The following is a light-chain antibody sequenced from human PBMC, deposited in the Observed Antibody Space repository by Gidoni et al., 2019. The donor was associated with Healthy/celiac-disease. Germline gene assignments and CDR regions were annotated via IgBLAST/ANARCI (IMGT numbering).Light chain of an antibody. V-gene: IGKV3-20*01. CDR1: HSVSSSY. CDR3: QQYGSSPRYT. J-gene: IGKJ2*01. CDR2: GAF. Sequence: DIVLTQSQGTLSLAPGERATLSCRASHSVSSSYLAWYQQKPGQAPRLLIYGAFSRATGIPDRFSGSGSGTDFTLTISRLESEDFAVYYCQQYGSSPRYTCGQGTKLEI.